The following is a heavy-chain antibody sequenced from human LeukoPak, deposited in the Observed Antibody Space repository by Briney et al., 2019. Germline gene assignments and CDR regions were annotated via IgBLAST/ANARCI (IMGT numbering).Heavy chain of an antibody. D-gene: IGHD3-10*01. CDR1: GFTFSSYA. Sequence: GGSLSLSCAASGFTFSSYAMHWVLQAPGKGLEWVAVKSYDGSNKFYADSVKGRFPLPRDNYKHTLYLQMNSLRIEDTAVYYCGRGSVGFGELNYWGQGTLVTVSS. CDR2: KSYDGSNK. J-gene: IGHJ4*02. V-gene: IGHV3-30-3*01. CDR3: GRGSVGFGELNY.